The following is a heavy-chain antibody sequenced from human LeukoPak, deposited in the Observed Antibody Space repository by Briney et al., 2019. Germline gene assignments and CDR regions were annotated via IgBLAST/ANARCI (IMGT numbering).Heavy chain of an antibody. Sequence: ASVKVSCKASGYTFTYYYMHWVRQAPGRGLEWVGLINPSGSRTICAQKFQGRVTMTRDTSTSTDYMELSSLTSEDTAVYYCARDNSYRDSSWWFDPWGQGTLVTVSS. V-gene: IGHV1-46*01. CDR3: ARDNSYRDSSWWFDP. CDR2: INPSGSRT. J-gene: IGHJ5*02. CDR1: GYTFTYYY. D-gene: IGHD6-6*01.